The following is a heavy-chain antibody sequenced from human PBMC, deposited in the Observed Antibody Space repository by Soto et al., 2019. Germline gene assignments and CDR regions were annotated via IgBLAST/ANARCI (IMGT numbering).Heavy chain of an antibody. V-gene: IGHV3-66*01. CDR3: AREPYGCGGDCYSNAFDI. CDR1: GFTVSSNY. J-gene: IGHJ3*02. D-gene: IGHD2-21*02. CDR2: IYSGGST. Sequence: GSLRLSCAASGFTVSSNYMSWVRQAPGKGLEWVSVIYSGGSTYYADSVKGRFTISRDNSKNTLYLQMNSLRAEDTAVYYCAREPYGCGGDCYSNAFDIWGQGT.